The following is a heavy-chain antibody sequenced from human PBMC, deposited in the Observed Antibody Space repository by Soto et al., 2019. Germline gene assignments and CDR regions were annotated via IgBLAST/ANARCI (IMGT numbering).Heavy chain of an antibody. CDR3: AREISLSAGSYFDY. Sequence: VGSLRLSCTASGFTFNTYNMNWVRQAPGKGLEWVSYISSSSYTIKYADSVEGRFTVSRDNGKKSLYLQMNSLRDEDTAVYFCAREISLSAGSYFDYWGQGTLVTVSS. CDR2: ISSSSYTI. CDR1: GFTFNTYN. J-gene: IGHJ4*02. D-gene: IGHD3-10*01. V-gene: IGHV3-48*02.